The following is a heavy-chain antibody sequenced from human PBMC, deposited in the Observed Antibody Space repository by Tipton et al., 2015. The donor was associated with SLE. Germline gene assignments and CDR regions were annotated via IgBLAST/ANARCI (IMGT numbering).Heavy chain of an antibody. D-gene: IGHD3-16*01. CDR3: AKDGGTTNAFDI. Sequence: TLSLTCTVSGGSISFDYWSWIRQPAGTGLEWIGRIYTSGSGSTNYNPSLKSRVTISEDTSKNQISLKLSSVTAAATAVYYCAKDGGTTNAFDIWGQGTMVTVSS. J-gene: IGHJ3*02. CDR1: GGSISFDY. CDR2: IYTSGSGST. V-gene: IGHV4-4*07.